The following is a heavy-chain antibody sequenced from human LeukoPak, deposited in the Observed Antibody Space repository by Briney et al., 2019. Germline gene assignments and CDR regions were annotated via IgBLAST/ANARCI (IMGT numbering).Heavy chain of an antibody. J-gene: IGHJ5*02. Sequence: SETLSLTCNVSGGSISSASYYWGWLRQPPGKGLEWIGSIYYTGTTYQSPSLKSRVTISVHTSKNQFSLKLSSVTAADTAVYYCASQQCNGGSCYSRAIWFDPWGQGTLVTVSS. CDR3: ASQQCNGGSCYSRAIWFDP. V-gene: IGHV4-39*01. CDR2: IYYTGTT. D-gene: IGHD2-15*01. CDR1: GGSISSASYY.